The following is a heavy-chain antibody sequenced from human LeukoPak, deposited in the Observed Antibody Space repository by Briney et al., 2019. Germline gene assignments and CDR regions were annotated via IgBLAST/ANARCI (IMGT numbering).Heavy chain of an antibody. CDR3: ASGLYDSSGSNDY. Sequence: SVKVSCKASGGTFSSYAISWVRQAPGQGLECRGRIIPIFGTANYAQKFEGRVTITTDESTSTAYMELSSLRSEDTAVYYCASGLYDSSGSNDYWGQGTLVTVSS. CDR1: GGTFSSYA. J-gene: IGHJ4*02. CDR2: IIPIFGTA. V-gene: IGHV1-69*05. D-gene: IGHD3-22*01.